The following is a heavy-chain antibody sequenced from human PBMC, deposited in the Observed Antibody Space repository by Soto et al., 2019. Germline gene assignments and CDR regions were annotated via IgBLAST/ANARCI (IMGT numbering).Heavy chain of an antibody. J-gene: IGHJ4*02. CDR1: GFPFTSSS. CDR2: IVVGTGHT. Sequence: SVKVSCKASGFPFTSSSVQWVRQARGQRLEWIGWIVVGTGHTNYAQKFQERVTISTDMSTNTAYMEVNSLRFDDTAVYYCPASLEGGEYGANSAFDYWGQGTLVTVSS. D-gene: IGHD4-17*01. CDR3: PASLEGGEYGANSAFDY. V-gene: IGHV1-58*01.